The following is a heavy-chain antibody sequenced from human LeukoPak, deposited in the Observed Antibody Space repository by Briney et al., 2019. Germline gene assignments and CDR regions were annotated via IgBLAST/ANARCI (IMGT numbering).Heavy chain of an antibody. CDR2: IRSKTYGGTG. J-gene: IGHJ4*02. D-gene: IGHD1-26*01. CDR1: GFTFGDYA. CDR3: TRSESGTYKGGFDF. Sequence: GGSLRLSCTASGFTFGDYAMNWFRQAPGKGLEWVGFIRSKTYGGTGEYAASVKGRFTISRDDSKSIAHLQMNSLKAEDTAVYYCTRSESGTYKGGFDFWGQGTLVTVSS. V-gene: IGHV3-49*03.